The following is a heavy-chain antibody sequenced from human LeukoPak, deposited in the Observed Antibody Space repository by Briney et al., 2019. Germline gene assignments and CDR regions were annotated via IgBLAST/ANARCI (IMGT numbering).Heavy chain of an antibody. CDR1: GYTFTGYY. D-gene: IGHD3-10*01. CDR2: INPNSGGT. Sequence: ASVKVSCKASGYTFTGYYMHWVRQAPGQGLERMGWINPNSGGTNYAQKFQGRVTMTRDTSISTAYMELSRLRSDDTAVYYCARERRGNYGSGNDYWGQGTLVTVSS. V-gene: IGHV1-2*02. CDR3: ARERRGNYGSGNDY. J-gene: IGHJ4*02.